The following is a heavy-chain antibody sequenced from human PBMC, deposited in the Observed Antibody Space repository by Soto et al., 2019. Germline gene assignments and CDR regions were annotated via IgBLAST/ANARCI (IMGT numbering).Heavy chain of an antibody. V-gene: IGHV3-30-3*01. Sequence: GGSLRLSCAASGFMFSTYAMHWVRQAPGKGLEWVAVISYDGSDIYYGDSGKGRFTISRDNSRNTLYLEMNSLQTEDTAVFYCARDQGRTVTRGDWFDPWGQGTLV. J-gene: IGHJ5*02. D-gene: IGHD6-19*01. CDR3: ARDQGRTVTRGDWFDP. CDR1: GFMFSTYA. CDR2: ISYDGSDI.